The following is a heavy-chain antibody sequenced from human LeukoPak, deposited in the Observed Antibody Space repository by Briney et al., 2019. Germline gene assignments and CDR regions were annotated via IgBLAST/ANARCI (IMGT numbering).Heavy chain of an antibody. V-gene: IGHV3-23*01. CDR1: GFTFSSYA. J-gene: IGHJ4*02. Sequence: PGGSLRLSCAASGFTFSSYAMSWVRQAPGKGLEWVSVISGGGASTYYADSVKGRFTISRDNSKNTLYLQMNSLRAEDTAVYYCARAYYGGNPDYWGQGTLVTVSS. CDR3: ARAYYGGNPDY. D-gene: IGHD4-23*01. CDR2: ISGGGAST.